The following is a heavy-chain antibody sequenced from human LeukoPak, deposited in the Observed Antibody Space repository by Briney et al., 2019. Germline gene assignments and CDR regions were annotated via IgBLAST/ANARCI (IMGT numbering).Heavy chain of an antibody. CDR2: IYHSGST. V-gene: IGHV4-4*02. J-gene: IGHJ4*02. D-gene: IGHD4-11*01. CDR1: GGSISSSNW. CDR3: ARVEDYGNRRFDY. Sequence: SETLSLTCAVSGGSISSSNWWSWIRQPPGKGLEWIGEIYHSGSTNYNPSLKSRVTISVDKSKNQFSLKLSSVTAADTAVYYCARVEDYGNRRFDYWGQGTLVTVSS.